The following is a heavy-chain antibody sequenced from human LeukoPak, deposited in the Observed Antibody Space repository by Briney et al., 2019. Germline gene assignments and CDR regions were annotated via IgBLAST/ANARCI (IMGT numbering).Heavy chain of an antibody. J-gene: IGHJ4*02. CDR3: ATEQQLVRGGFDY. CDR1: GGSISSSNW. V-gene: IGHV4-4*02. D-gene: IGHD6-13*01. CDR2: INHSGST. Sequence: PSETLSLTCAVSGGSISSSNWWRWVRQPPGKGLEWIGEINHSGSTNYNPSLKSRVTISVDKSKNQFSLKLSSVTAADTAVYYCATEQQLVRGGFDYWGQGTLVTVSS.